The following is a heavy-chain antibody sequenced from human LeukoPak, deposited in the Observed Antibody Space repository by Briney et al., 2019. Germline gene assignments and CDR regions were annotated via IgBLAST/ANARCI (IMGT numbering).Heavy chain of an antibody. V-gene: IGHV3-33*01. CDR1: GFTFSSYD. D-gene: IGHD3-9*01. Sequence: GGSLRLSCAASGFTFSSYDMHWVRQAPGKGLEGVAVIWYDGSNRYYADSVKGRFTISRDNSKSTLFLQMNSLRAEDTAVYYCARGGRNFDWLSLTSGWFDPWGQGTLVTVSS. CDR3: ARGGRNFDWLSLTSGWFDP. CDR2: IWYDGSNR. J-gene: IGHJ5*02.